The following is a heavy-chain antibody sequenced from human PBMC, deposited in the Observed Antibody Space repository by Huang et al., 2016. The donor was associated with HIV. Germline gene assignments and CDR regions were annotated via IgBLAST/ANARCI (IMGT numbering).Heavy chain of an antibody. J-gene: IGHJ4*02. CDR2: INHSGGT. D-gene: IGHD2-8*02. CDR1: GESISDYY. V-gene: IGHV4-34*02. Sequence: QVQLQQWGARLLRPWETLSLPCAVYGESISDYYWSWIRQPPGRGLEWIGHINHSGGTNYKASRQSRVSISADTSKNQFSLKLKFVTTADTAIYYCTRGRGLLGPVDSWGRGTLVTVSS. CDR3: TRGRGLLGPVDS.